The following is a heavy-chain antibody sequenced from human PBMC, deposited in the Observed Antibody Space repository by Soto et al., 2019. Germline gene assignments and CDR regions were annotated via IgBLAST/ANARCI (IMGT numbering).Heavy chain of an antibody. V-gene: IGHV1-8*02. J-gene: IGHJ6*03. Sequence: ASVKVSCKASGFTFTTYGISWVRQAPGQGLEWMGWMSANNGNPNYAQKFQGRVTMTRNTSISTAYMELSSLRSEDTAVYYCAREGYSSSSIYYYYYMDVWGKGTTVTVSS. CDR3: AREGYSSSSIYYYYYMDV. CDR2: MSANNGNP. D-gene: IGHD6-13*01. CDR1: GFTFTTYG.